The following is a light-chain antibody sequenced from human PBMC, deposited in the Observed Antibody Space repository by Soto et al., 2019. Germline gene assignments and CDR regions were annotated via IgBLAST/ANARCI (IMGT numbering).Light chain of an antibody. CDR2: DVS. V-gene: IGLV2-14*01. Sequence: QSALTQPASVSGSPGQSITISCTGTSSDVGAYNFVSWYQQHPGKAPKLMIYDVSNRPSGVSNRFSGSKSGNTASLTLSGLQAEDEADYYCCSYTRSSSFVFGTGTKVTVL. CDR3: CSYTRSSSFV. J-gene: IGLJ1*01. CDR1: SSDVGAYNF.